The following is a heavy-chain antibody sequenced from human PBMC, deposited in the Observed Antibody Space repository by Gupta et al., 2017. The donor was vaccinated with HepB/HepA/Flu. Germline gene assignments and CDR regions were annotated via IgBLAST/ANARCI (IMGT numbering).Heavy chain of an antibody. J-gene: IGHJ6*03. V-gene: IGHV1-69*01. D-gene: IGHD2-2*01. CDR1: GGTFSSYA. CDR3: ARSDLVVVPAAARPAYYYYYMDV. CDR2: IIPIFGTA. Sequence: QVQLVQSGAEVKKPGSSVKVSCKASGGTFSSYAISWVRQAPGQGLEWMGGIIPIFGTANYAQKFQGRVTITADESTSTAYMELSSLRSEDTAVYYCARSDLVVVPAAARPAYYYYYMDVWGKGTTVTVSS.